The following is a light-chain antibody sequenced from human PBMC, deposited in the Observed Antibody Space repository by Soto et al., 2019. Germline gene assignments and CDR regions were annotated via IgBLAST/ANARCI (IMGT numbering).Light chain of an antibody. Sequence: EIVLTQSPATLSLSPGERATLSCRASQSVSIYLAWYQQKPGQAPRLLIYDTSNRATGIPARFSGSGSGTDFTLTISSLEPEDFAVYCCLQRYRWPLTFGGGTKVEIK. CDR3: LQRYRWPLT. CDR2: DTS. CDR1: QSVSIY. J-gene: IGKJ4*01. V-gene: IGKV3-11*01.